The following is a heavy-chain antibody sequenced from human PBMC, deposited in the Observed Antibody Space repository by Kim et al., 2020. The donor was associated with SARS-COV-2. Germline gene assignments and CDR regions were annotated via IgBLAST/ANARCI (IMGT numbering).Heavy chain of an antibody. CDR3: AGGGYLDY. CDR2: SGNT. D-gene: IGHD3-22*01. Sequence: SGNTYYNPTLKSRVTISGDTSKNQFSLKLSAVTAADTAVYYCAGGGYLDYWGQGTLVTVSS. V-gene: IGHV4-30-4*01. J-gene: IGHJ4*02.